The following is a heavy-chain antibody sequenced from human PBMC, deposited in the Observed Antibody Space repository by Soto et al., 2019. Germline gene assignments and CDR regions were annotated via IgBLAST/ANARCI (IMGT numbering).Heavy chain of an antibody. CDR3: ARPGSYLIVAFDL. J-gene: IGHJ3*01. CDR2: INAGNGNT. D-gene: IGHD2-21*01. Sequence: QVQLVQSGAEVKKPGASVRVSCTASGYTFISYAIHWARQAPGQRLEWMGWINAGNGNTKYSQKFQGRVTITRDTSANTAYMELSGLKSEDTGIYYCARPGSYLIVAFDLLGQGTMVTVSS. CDR1: GYTFISYA. V-gene: IGHV1-3*01.